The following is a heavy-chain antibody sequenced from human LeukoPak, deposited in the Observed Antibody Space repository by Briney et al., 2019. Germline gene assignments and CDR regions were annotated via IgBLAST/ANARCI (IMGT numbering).Heavy chain of an antibody. CDR1: GFTVSSNY. D-gene: IGHD6-19*01. V-gene: IGHV3-66*01. CDR3: ARSWGGGSGWYHFDY. Sequence: PGGSLRLSCAASGFTVSSNYMSWVRQAPGKGLEWVSIIYSGGKTYYADSVRDRFTVSRDNSKNTMYLQMNSLRAEDTAFYYCARSWGGGSGWYHFDYWGQGALVTVSS. J-gene: IGHJ4*02. CDR2: IYSGGKT.